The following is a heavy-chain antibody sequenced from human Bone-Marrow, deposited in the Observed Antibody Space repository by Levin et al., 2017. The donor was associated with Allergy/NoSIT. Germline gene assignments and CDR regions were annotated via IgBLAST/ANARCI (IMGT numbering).Heavy chain of an antibody. CDR1: GGSISNSGFY. CDR2: IYYSVGT. CDR3: ARGHKGGRGIAAAEFDP. Sequence: SETLSLTCSVSGGSISNSGFYWGWIRQPPGKGLEWIGSIYYSVGTYQNPSLRSRVTISVDTSNNQFSLKLSSVTAADTAVYYCARGHKGGRGIAAAEFDPWGQGTLVTVSS. D-gene: IGHD6-13*01. V-gene: IGHV4-39*07. J-gene: IGHJ5*02.